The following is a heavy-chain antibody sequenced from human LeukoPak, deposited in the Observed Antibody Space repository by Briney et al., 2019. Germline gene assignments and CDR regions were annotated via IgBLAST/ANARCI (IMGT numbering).Heavy chain of an antibody. J-gene: IGHJ1*01. D-gene: IGHD2-2*01. CDR3: ARGGLVPAAYHFQH. Sequence: GSSVKVSCKASGGTFSSYAISWVRQAPGQGLEWMGGIILIFGTANYAQKFQGRVTITTDESTSTAYMELSSLRSEDTAVYYCARGGLVPAAYHFQHWGQGTLVTVSS. V-gene: IGHV1-69*05. CDR1: GGTFSSYA. CDR2: IILIFGTA.